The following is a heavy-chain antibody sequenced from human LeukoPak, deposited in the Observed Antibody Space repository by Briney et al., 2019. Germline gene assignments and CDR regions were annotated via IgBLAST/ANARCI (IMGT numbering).Heavy chain of an antibody. D-gene: IGHD4-11*01. CDR2: IYHSGST. CDR1: GYSISSGYF. CDR3: ARDHTYSDWFDP. Sequence: PSETLSLTCTVSGYSISSGYFWGWIRQPPGKGLEWIGSIYHSGSTYYNPSLKSRVTMSVDTSKNQFSLKLSSVTAADTAVYYCARDHTYSDWFDPWGQGTLVTVSS. V-gene: IGHV4-38-2*02. J-gene: IGHJ5*02.